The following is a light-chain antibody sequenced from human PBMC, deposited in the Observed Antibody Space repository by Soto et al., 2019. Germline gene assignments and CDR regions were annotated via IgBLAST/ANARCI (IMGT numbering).Light chain of an antibody. CDR2: DVS. J-gene: IGKJ5*01. CDR1: QSVSNS. CDR3: QLYGISPH. Sequence: EIVLTQSPATLSLSPGERVTLSCRASQSVSNSLAWYQQKPGQPPRLLIYDVSNRATGIPARFSGSGSGTDFTLTITSLEPEDFAVYYCQLYGISPHFGQGTRLEIK. V-gene: IGKV3-11*01.